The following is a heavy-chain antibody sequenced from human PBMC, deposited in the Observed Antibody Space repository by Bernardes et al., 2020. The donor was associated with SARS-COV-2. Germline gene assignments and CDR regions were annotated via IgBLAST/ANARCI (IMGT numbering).Heavy chain of an antibody. CDR1: GFTFDDYA. V-gene: IGHV3-9*01. CDR3: AKDPHYDSSGYYEN. J-gene: IGHJ4*02. D-gene: IGHD3-22*01. CDR2: ISWNSGRI. Sequence: SLRLSCAASGFTFDDYAMHWVRQAPGKGLEWVSGISWNSGRIGYADSVKGRFTISRDNAKNSLYLQMNSLRAEDTALYYCAKDPHYDSSGYYENWGQGTLVTVSS.